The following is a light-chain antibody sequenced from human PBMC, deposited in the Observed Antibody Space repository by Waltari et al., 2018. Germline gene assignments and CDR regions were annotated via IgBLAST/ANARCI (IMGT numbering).Light chain of an antibody. V-gene: IGLV4-60*03. CDR1: SGHSSYI. CDR2: LEGSGSY. Sequence: QPVLTQSSSASASLGSSVKLTCTLSSGHSSYIIASHQQQPGKAPRYLMKLEGSGSYNKGSGVPDRFSGSSSGADRYLTISNLQSEDEADYYCETWDSNTLWVFGGGTKLTVL. CDR3: ETWDSNTLWV. J-gene: IGLJ3*02.